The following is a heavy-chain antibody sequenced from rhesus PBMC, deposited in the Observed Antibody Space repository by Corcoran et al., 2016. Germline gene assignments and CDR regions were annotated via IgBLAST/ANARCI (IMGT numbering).Heavy chain of an antibody. V-gene: IGHV4S7*01. Sequence: QVQLQESGPGLVKPSETLSLTCAVSGGSISSGYDWSWIRQPPGKGLEWIGYIYGSSGSTNYNPSRKNRVTISKDASKNQFSLKLSSVTAADTAVYYCARDIAAAGTGFDYWGQGVLVTVSS. CDR3: ARDIAAAGTGFDY. J-gene: IGHJ4*01. CDR1: GGSISSGYD. CDR2: IYGSSGST. D-gene: IGHD6-25*01.